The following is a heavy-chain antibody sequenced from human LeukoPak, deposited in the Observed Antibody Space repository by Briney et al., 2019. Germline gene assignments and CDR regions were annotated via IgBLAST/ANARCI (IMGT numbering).Heavy chain of an antibody. J-gene: IGHJ4*02. D-gene: IGHD3-3*01. CDR2: IYYSGRT. CDR1: GGSISDYY. Sequence: SETLSLTCTVSGGSISDYYWNWMRQPPGKGLEWIGYIYYSGRTNYNPSLKSRVTISVDTSKNQFSLKLSSVTAADTAVYYCASWSYDFWSGYSETSFDYWGQGTLVTVSS. CDR3: ASWSYDFWSGYSETSFDY. V-gene: IGHV4-59*01.